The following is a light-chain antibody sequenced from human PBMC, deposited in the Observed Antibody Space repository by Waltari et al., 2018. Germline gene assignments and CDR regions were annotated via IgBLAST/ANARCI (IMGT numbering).Light chain of an antibody. Sequence: QSALTQPASVSGSPGQSITISCTGTSSDVRAYNYVSWYQQHPGKAPKLMIYDVSNRPSGVSNRFSGSKSGNTASLTISGLQAEDEADYYCSSYTSSSTLDVVFGGGTKLTVL. CDR2: DVS. J-gene: IGLJ2*01. CDR3: SSYTSSSTLDVV. V-gene: IGLV2-14*01. CDR1: SSDVRAYNY.